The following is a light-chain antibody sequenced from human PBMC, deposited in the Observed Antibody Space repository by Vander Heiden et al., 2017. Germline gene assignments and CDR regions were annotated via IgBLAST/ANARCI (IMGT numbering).Light chain of an antibody. V-gene: IGLV1-47*01. CDR3: ASWDDSLSVVL. J-gene: IGLJ3*02. CDR2: GTS. Sequence: QSVLTKPPSPSATPGQRVTIYCSGSSSNIGAGHVNWYQQLPGAAPKVLIYGTSQRPSGVPDRFSGSKSGTSATLAISGLRSDDEADYYCASWDDSLSVVLFGGGTRLTVL. CDR1: SSNIGAGH.